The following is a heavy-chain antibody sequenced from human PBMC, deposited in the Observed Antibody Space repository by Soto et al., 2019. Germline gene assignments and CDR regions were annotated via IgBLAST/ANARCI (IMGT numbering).Heavy chain of an antibody. CDR1: GGSISSYY. CDR2: IHYSGST. V-gene: IGHV4-59*01. Sequence: PLETLSLTCTVSGGSISSYYWSWIRQPPGKGLEWIGYIHYSGSTNYNPSLKSRVTISVDTSKNQFSLKLSSVTAADTAVYYCASGSRYYYDSSGYYNYWGQGTLVTVPQ. CDR3: ASGSRYYYDSSGYYNY. J-gene: IGHJ4*02. D-gene: IGHD3-22*01.